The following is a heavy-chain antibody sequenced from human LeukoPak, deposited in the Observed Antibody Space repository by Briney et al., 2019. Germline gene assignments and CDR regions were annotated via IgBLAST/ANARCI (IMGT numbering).Heavy chain of an antibody. D-gene: IGHD2-15*01. J-gene: IGHJ6*02. Sequence: GASVKVSCKASGYTFTGYYMHWVRQAPGQGLEWMGWINPNSGGTNYAQKFQGRVTMTRDTSISTAYMGLSRLRSDDTAVYYCARDVCSGGSCYSWAHYYYYYGMDVWGQGTTVTVSS. CDR1: GYTFTGYY. CDR3: ARDVCSGGSCYSWAHYYYYYGMDV. V-gene: IGHV1-2*02. CDR2: INPNSGGT.